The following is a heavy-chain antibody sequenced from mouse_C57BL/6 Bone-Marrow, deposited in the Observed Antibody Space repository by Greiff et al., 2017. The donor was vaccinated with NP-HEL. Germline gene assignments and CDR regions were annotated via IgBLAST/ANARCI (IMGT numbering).Heavy chain of an antibody. V-gene: IGHV1-50*01. CDR1: GYTFTSYW. CDR3: ASYDYGFAY. CDR2: IDPSDSYP. D-gene: IGHD1-1*01. J-gene: IGHJ3*01. Sequence: VKLQQPGAELVKPGASVKLSCKASGYTFTSYWMQWVNQRPGQGLEWIGEIDPSDSYPNYNQKFTGKATLTVDTSSSTAYMQLSSLTSEDSAVYYCASYDYGFAYWGQGTLVTVSA.